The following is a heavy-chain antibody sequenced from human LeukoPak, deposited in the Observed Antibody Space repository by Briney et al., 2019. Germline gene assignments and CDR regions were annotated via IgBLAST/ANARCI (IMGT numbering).Heavy chain of an antibody. V-gene: IGHV4-39*01. CDR2: IYYNGGRT. Sequence: SETLSLTCTVSGGSISSSSYYWGWIRQPPGRGPEWMGNIYYNGGRTYYNPSLKSRVTISVDSSKNQFSLQLSSVTAADTAVYYCARSGRGYSYGPMYYFDYWGQGTLVTVSS. CDR3: ARSGRGYSYGPMYYFDY. J-gene: IGHJ4*02. CDR1: GGSISSSSYY. D-gene: IGHD5-18*01.